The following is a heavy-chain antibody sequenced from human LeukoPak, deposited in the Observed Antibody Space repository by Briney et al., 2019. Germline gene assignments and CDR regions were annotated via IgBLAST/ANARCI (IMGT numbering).Heavy chain of an antibody. CDR2: IYSGGST. CDR1: GFTVSSNY. CDR3: ASPEGNYYGSGIQFDY. D-gene: IGHD3-10*01. J-gene: IGHJ4*02. Sequence: PGGSLRLSCAASGFTVSSNYMSWVRQAPGKGLEWVSVIYSGGSTYYADSVKGRFTISRDNSKNTLYLQMNSLRAEDTAVYYCASPEGNYYGSGIQFDYWGQGTLVTVSS. V-gene: IGHV3-66*01.